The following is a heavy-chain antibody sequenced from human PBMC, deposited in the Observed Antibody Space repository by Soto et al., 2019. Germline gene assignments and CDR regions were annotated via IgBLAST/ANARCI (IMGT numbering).Heavy chain of an antibody. Sequence: QVQLLQSGGGVVQPGRSLRLSCAGSGFTFSRYGIHCFRQAPGKGLEWVALISYDGGNEKYTESLKDRFTISRDDSHNVAYLQRSSLSTAYTARYYCAKDRYSGNYPTDFDYCGQGSLVTVSS. CDR2: ISYDGGNE. D-gene: IGHD1-26*01. CDR3: AKDRYSGNYPTDFDY. CDR1: GFTFSRYG. V-gene: IGHV3-30*18. J-gene: IGHJ4*02.